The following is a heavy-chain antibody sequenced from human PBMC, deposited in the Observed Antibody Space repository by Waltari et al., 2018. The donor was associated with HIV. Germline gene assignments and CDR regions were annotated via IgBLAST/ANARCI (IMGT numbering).Heavy chain of an antibody. CDR3: ARHSLTYYYDSSGYSVAFDY. CDR1: GGSISSSSYY. D-gene: IGHD3-22*01. V-gene: IGHV4-39*01. CDR2: IYYSGST. J-gene: IGHJ4*02. Sequence: QLQLQESGPGLVKPSETLSLTCTVPGGSISSSSYYWGWLRPPPGKGLEWIGSIYYSGSTYYNPSLKSRVTISVDTSKNQFSLKLSSVTAADTAVYYCARHSLTYYYDSSGYSVAFDYWGQGTLVTVSS.